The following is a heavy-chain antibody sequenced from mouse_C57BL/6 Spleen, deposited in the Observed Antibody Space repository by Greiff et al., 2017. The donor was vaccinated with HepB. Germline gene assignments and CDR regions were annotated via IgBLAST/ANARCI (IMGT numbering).Heavy chain of an antibody. D-gene: IGHD1-1*01. CDR1: GYTFTDYY. V-gene: IGHV1-26*01. CDR2: INPNNGGT. CDR3: ARGLDYYAY. Sequence: VQLQQSGPELVKPGASVKISCKASGYTFTDYYMNWVKQSHGKSLEWIGDINPNNGGTSYNQKFKGKATLTVDKSSSTASMELRSLTSEDSAVYYCARGLDYYAYWGQGTTLTVSS. J-gene: IGHJ2*01.